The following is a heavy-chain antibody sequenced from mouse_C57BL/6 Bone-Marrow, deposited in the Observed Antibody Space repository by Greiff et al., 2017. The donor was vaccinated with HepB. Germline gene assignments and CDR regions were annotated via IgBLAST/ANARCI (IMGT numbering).Heavy chain of an antibody. Sequence: EVMLVESGGGLVQPGGSLKLSCAASGFTFSDYYMYWVRQTPEKRLEWVAYISNGGGSNYYPDTVKGRFTISRDNAKNTLYLQMSRLKSEDTAMYYCARLRYYGSSSYWYFDVWGTGTTVTVSS. CDR2: ISNGGGSN. J-gene: IGHJ1*03. CDR1: GFTFSDYY. CDR3: ARLRYYGSSSYWYFDV. V-gene: IGHV5-12*01. D-gene: IGHD1-1*01.